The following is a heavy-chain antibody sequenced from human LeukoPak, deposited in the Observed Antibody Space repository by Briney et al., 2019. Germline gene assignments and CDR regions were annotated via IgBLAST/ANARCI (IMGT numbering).Heavy chain of an antibody. CDR2: INHSGST. Sequence: KPSETLSLTCAVYGGSFSGYYWSWIRQPPGKGLEWIVEINHSGSTNYNASLKSRVTISVDTSKNQFSLKLSSVTAADTAVYYCAAFSRVRGYYFDYWGQGTLVTVSS. V-gene: IGHV4-34*01. D-gene: IGHD3-3*02. CDR1: GGSFSGYY. CDR3: AAFSRVRGYYFDY. J-gene: IGHJ4*02.